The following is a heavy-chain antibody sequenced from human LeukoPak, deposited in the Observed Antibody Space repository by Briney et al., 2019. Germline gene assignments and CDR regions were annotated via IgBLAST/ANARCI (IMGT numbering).Heavy chain of an antibody. V-gene: IGHV5-51*01. CDR2: IYPGDSDT. D-gene: IGHD4-17*01. CDR3: ARRPQQYGDYLSAYYFDY. Sequence: GESLKISCKGSGYSFTSFWIGWVRQMPGKGLEWMGIIYPGDSDTRYSPSFQGQVTISADKSISTAYLQWGSLKASDTAMYYCARRPQQYGDYLSAYYFDYWGQGTLVTVSS. J-gene: IGHJ4*02. CDR1: GYSFTSFW.